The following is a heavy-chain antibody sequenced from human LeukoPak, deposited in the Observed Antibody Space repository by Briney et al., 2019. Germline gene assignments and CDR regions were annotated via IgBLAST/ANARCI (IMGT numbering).Heavy chain of an antibody. CDR3: ARGPTTHYDSSGYYY. D-gene: IGHD3-22*01. CDR2: INHSGST. V-gene: IGHV4-34*01. J-gene: IGHJ4*02. CDR1: GGSFSGYY. Sequence: SSETLSLTCAVYGGSFSGYYWSWIRQPPGKGLEWIGEINHSGSTNYNPSLKSRVTISVDTSKNQFSLKLSSVTAADTAVYYCARGPTTHYDSSGYYYWGQGTLVTVSS.